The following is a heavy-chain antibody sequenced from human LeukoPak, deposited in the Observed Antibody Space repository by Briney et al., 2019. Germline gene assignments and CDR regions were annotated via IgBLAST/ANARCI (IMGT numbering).Heavy chain of an antibody. CDR3: TRPIARWLHRADDAFDI. J-gene: IGHJ3*02. D-gene: IGHD5-24*01. CDR2: IYHSGST. CDR1: GYSISSGYY. Sequence: SETLSLTCIVSGYSISSGYYWGWIRQPPGKGLEWIGSIYHSGSTNYNPSLKGRVTISVDTSKNQFSLKLSSVTAADTAVYYCTRPIARWLHRADDAFDIWGQGTMVTVSS. V-gene: IGHV4-38-2*02.